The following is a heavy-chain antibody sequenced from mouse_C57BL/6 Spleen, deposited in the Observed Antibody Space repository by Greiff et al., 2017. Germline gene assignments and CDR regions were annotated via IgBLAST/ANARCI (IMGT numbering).Heavy chain of an antibody. D-gene: IGHD2-1*01. CDR2: IDPETGGT. V-gene: IGHV1-15*01. CDR3: TRGGYGNYFDY. Sequence: VQLQQSGAELVRPGASVTLSCKASGYTFTDYEMHWVKQTPVHGLEWIGAIDPETGGTAYNQKFKGKAILTADKSSSTAYMELRSLTSEDSAVDYCTRGGYGNYFDYWGQGTTLTVSS. J-gene: IGHJ2*01. CDR1: GYTFTDYE.